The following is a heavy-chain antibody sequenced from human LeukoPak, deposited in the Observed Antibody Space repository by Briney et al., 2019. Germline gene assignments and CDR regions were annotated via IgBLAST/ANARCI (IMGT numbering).Heavy chain of an antibody. V-gene: IGHV1-46*01. CDR3: ARDRDLYCSGGSCHPGYFDY. Sequence: ASVKVSCKASGYTFTSYYMHWVRQAPGQGLEWMGIINPSGGSTSYAQKFQGRVTMTRDTSTSTVYMELSSLRSEDTAVYYCARDRDLYCSGGSCHPGYFDYWGQGTLVTVSS. D-gene: IGHD2-15*01. J-gene: IGHJ4*02. CDR2: INPSGGST. CDR1: GYTFTSYY.